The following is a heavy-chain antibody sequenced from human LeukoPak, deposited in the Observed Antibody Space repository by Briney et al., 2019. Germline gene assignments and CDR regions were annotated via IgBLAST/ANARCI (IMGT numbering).Heavy chain of an antibody. CDR1: GGSFSGYY. J-gene: IGHJ4*02. CDR2: INHSGST. V-gene: IGHV4-34*01. D-gene: IGHD6-13*01. Sequence: SETLSLTCAVYGGSFSGYYWSWIRQPPGKGLEWIGEINHSGSTNYNPSLKSRVTISVDTSKNQFSLKLSSVTAADTAVYYCARLPRKRYXXXTKGWVYFDYWGQGTLV. CDR3: ARLPRKRYXXXTKGWVYFDY.